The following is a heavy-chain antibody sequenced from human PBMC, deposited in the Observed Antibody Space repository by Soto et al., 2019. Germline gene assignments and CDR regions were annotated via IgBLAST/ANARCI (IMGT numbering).Heavy chain of an antibody. J-gene: IGHJ6*02. CDR2: ISAYNGNT. Sequence: ASVKVSCKASGYTFTSYGISWVRQAPGQGLEWMGWISAYNGNTNYAQKLHGRVTMTTDTSTSTAYMELRSLRSDDTAVYYCARAVAGQMRGGLGSIYGMDVWGQGTTVTVSS. CDR1: GYTFTSYG. V-gene: IGHV1-18*01. CDR3: ARAVAGQMRGGLGSIYGMDV. D-gene: IGHD3-16*01.